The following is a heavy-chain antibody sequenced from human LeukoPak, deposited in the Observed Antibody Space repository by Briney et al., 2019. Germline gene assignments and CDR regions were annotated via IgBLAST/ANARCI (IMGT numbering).Heavy chain of an antibody. CDR3: ARDYFDSGDYYDAFDI. D-gene: IGHD3-22*01. V-gene: IGHV3-7*04. CDR1: GFTFNIFW. Sequence: GGSLRLSCAASGFTFNIFWMSWVRQAPGKGLEWVANIKHDGSERYYVDSVKGRFTISRDNAKNSLYLQMNSLRAEDTAVYYCARDYFDSGDYYDAFDIWGQGTMVTVSS. CDR2: IKHDGSER. J-gene: IGHJ3*02.